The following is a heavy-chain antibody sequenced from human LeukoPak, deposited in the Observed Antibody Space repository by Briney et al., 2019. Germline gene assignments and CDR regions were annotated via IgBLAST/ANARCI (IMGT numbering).Heavy chain of an antibody. V-gene: IGHV3-9*01. CDR1: GFTFDEYA. Sequence: GGSLRLSCAASGFTFDEYAMHWVRQAPGKGLEWVSGISWNSGSIGYADSVKGRFTISRDNAKNSLYLQMNSLRAEDTALYYCAKDIGYSSSGPFDYWGQGTLVTVSS. J-gene: IGHJ4*02. D-gene: IGHD6-6*01. CDR2: ISWNSGSI. CDR3: AKDIGYSSSGPFDY.